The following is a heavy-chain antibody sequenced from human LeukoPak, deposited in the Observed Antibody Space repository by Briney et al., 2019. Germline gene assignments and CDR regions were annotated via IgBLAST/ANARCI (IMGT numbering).Heavy chain of an antibody. V-gene: IGHV3-23*01. J-gene: IGHJ6*03. CDR2: IIGGRGAT. Sequence: GGSLRLSCAASGLTFSNYAMSWGRQAPGKGPGGVSFIIGGRGATYYAAAVRGRFTISRDNSKKTLYLQMDTLRAEDTALYYCAKGGGTSSSYYMDVWGKGTPVTVSS. CDR1: GLTFSNYA. D-gene: IGHD2-15*01. CDR3: AKGGGTSSSYYMDV.